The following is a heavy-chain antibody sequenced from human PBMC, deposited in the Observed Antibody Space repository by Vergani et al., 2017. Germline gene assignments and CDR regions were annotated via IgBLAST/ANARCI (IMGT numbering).Heavy chain of an antibody. J-gene: IGHJ4*02. D-gene: IGHD3-3*01. CDR2: IYYSGST. Sequence: QVQLQESGPGLVKPSETLSLTCTVSGGSISSYYWSWIRQPPGKGLEWIGYIYYSGSTNYNPSLKSRVTISVDTSKNQFSLKLSSVTAADTAVYYCARGTIFGEFDYWGQGTLVTVSS. V-gene: IGHV4-59*01. CDR1: GGSISSYY. CDR3: ARGTIFGEFDY.